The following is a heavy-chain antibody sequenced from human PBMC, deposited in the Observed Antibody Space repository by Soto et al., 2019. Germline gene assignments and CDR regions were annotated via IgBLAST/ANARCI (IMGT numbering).Heavy chain of an antibody. CDR2: IKSKAENYAT. D-gene: IGHD6-13*01. CDR1: GFTFSDYA. V-gene: IGHV3-73*02. Sequence: EVQLVESGGGLVQPGGPLKLSCAASGFTFSDYAIHWVRLASGKGLEWVGRIKSKAENYATAYAASVKGRFTISRDDSKNTAYLQMDSLKTEDTAVYYCSRLGFSSTWYGLNYWGHGTLVTVSS. CDR3: SRLGFSSTWYGLNY. J-gene: IGHJ4*01.